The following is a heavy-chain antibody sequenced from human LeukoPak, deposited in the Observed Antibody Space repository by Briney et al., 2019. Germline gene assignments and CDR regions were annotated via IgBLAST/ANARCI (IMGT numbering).Heavy chain of an antibody. CDR2: ISYDGSNT. J-gene: IGHJ4*02. Sequence: GGSLRLSCAASGFTFSSYGMHWVRQAPGKGLEWVAVISYDGSNTYYADSVKGRFTISRDNSKNTLYLQMNSLRAEDTAVYYCAKDRDYGGQLGYWGQGTLVTVSS. CDR1: GFTFSSYG. V-gene: IGHV3-30*18. CDR3: AKDRDYGGQLGY. D-gene: IGHD4-23*01.